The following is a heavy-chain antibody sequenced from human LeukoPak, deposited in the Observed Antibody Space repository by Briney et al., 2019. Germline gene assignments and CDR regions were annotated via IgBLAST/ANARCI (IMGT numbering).Heavy chain of an antibody. Sequence: GGSLRLSCAASGCTVSSNYMSWVRQAPGKGLEWVSVIYSDGNTYYADSVKGRSTISRDNSKNTLYLQMNSLRAEDTAVYYCARDSSGYYRRFDYWGQGTLVTVSS. J-gene: IGHJ4*02. CDR2: IYSDGNT. CDR3: ARDSSGYYRRFDY. V-gene: IGHV3-66*01. D-gene: IGHD3-22*01. CDR1: GCTVSSNY.